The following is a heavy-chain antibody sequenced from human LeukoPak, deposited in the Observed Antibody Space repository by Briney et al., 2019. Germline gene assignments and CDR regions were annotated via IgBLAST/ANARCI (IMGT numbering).Heavy chain of an antibody. D-gene: IGHD5-18*01. CDR3: ARDRGYSYGLFDY. CDR2: INPSGGST. V-gene: IGHV1-46*03. J-gene: IGHJ4*02. CDR1: GYTFTSYG. Sequence: ASVKVPCKASGYTFTSYGISWVRQAPGQGLEWMGIINPSGGSTSYAQEFQGRVTMTRDTSTSTVYMELSSLRSEDTAVYYCARDRGYSYGLFDYWGQGTLVTVSS.